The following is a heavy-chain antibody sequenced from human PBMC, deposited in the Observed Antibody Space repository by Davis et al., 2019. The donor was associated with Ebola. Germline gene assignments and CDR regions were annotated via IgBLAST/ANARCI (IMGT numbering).Heavy chain of an antibody. Sequence: SVKVSCKASGGTFSNYAFSWVRQAPGQGLEWMGRIFPGFDFLKYAQKFHGRVTMTADRPTATVYMELRSLRTEDTAVYFWASDDISVGFYPIGYWGQGSLVTVSS. D-gene: IGHD1-1*01. CDR1: GGTFSNYA. J-gene: IGHJ4*02. CDR2: IFPGFDFL. V-gene: IGHV1-69*04. CDR3: ASDDISVGFYPIGY.